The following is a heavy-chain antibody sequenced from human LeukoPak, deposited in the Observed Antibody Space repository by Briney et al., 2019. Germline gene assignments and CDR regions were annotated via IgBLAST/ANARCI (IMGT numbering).Heavy chain of an antibody. J-gene: IGHJ3*02. Sequence: PGGSLRLSCATSGFTFTIFGINWVRQAPGKGPEWVSYIDARSGITYCADSVQGRFTISRDNAKESVFLQMNGLRVDDTAVYYCARTYDFGRGPPGDAFDNWGQGTPVIVSS. CDR1: GFTFTIFG. CDR2: IDARSGIT. D-gene: IGHD3-3*01. CDR3: ARTYDFGRGPPGDAFDN. V-gene: IGHV3-48*01.